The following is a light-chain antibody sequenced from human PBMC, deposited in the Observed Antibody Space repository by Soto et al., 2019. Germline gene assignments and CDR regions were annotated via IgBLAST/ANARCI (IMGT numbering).Light chain of an antibody. CDR1: SSNIGAGYD. CDR3: QSYDSSRSGYYV. V-gene: IGLV1-40*01. CDR2: GNS. J-gene: IGLJ1*01. Sequence: QSVLTQPPSVSGAPGQRVTISCTGSSSNIGAGYDVHWYQQLPGTAPKLLIYGNSNRTSGVPDRFSGSKSGTSASLSITGLQAEDEADYYCQSYDSSRSGYYVFGTGTKLTVL.